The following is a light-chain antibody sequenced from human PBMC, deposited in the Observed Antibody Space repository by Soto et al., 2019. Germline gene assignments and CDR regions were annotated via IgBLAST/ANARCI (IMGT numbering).Light chain of an antibody. CDR1: QTIDSY. CDR3: QQTYSTPWT. V-gene: IGKV1-39*01. CDR2: ASS. J-gene: IGKJ1*01. Sequence: DIQMTQSPSSLSASIGDRVTITCRASQTIDSYLSWYQQKPGKAPKLLIYASSNLQSGVPSRFSGDESGTDFTLTIASLQPEDFATYYCQQTYSTPWTFGQGTKVDIK.